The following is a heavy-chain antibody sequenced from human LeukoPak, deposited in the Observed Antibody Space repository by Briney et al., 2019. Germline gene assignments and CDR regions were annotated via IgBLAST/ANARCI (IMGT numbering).Heavy chain of an antibody. CDR1: GYTFTSYG. CDR2: ISAYNGNT. D-gene: IGHD3-22*01. J-gene: IGHJ4*02. CDR3: ARGADYYDSSAAMGY. Sequence: ASVKVSCKASGYTFTSYGISWVRQAPGQGLEWMGWISAYNGNTNYAQKLQGRVTMTTDTSTSTAYMELRSLRSDDTAVYYCARGADYYDSSAAMGYRGQGTLVTVSS. V-gene: IGHV1-18*01.